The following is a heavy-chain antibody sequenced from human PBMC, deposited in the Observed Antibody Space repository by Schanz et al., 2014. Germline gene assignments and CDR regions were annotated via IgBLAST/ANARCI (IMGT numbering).Heavy chain of an antibody. CDR3: ANLDGVCIATFS. J-gene: IGHJ4*02. D-gene: IGHD3-3*01. V-gene: IGHV3-30*02. CDR1: GFTFRDFG. CDR2: IEFDGIKK. Sequence: QVQLLESGGGVVQPGGSLRLSCAASGFTFRDFGLHWVRQAPGKGLEWVSFIEFDGIKKFYADSVKGRFTIARDNSKNALYLQMNSLKPDDAGVYYCANLDGVCIATFSGGPGTLVTVSS.